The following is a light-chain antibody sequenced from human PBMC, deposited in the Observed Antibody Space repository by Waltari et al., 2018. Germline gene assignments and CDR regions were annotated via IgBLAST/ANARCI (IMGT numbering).Light chain of an antibody. CDR1: SSAVGGNHY. CDR3: SSYISSSTLEL. V-gene: IGLV2-14*03. Sequence: QSALTQPASVSGSPGQSITISCTGTSSAVGGNHYVSWYQQHPGKDPKLMIYDVSNRPSGVSNRFSGSKSGNTASLTISGLQAEDEADYYCSSYISSSTLELFGGGTSLTVL. J-gene: IGLJ2*01. CDR2: DVS.